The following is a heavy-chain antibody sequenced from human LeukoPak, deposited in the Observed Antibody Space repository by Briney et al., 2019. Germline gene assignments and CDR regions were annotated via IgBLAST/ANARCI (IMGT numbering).Heavy chain of an antibody. V-gene: IGHV5-51*01. D-gene: IGHD4-11*01. CDR2: IYAGDSDT. CDR3: ARQDPNYRIDY. Sequence: GESLKISCKGSGYSFITYWIGWVRQMPGKGLEWMGIIYAGDSDTRYSPSLQGQVTISVDKSISTAYLQWSSLKASGTAMYYCARQDPNYRIDYWGQGTLVTVSS. J-gene: IGHJ4*02. CDR1: GYSFITYW.